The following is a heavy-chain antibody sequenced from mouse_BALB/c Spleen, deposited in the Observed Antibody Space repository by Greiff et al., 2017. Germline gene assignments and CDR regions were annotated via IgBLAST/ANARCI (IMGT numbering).Heavy chain of an antibody. D-gene: IGHD2-1*01. CDR3: ARDYYDYHAMDY. J-gene: IGHJ4*01. CDR1: GFTFSSYA. Sequence: EVQLVESGGGLVKPGGSLKLSCAASGFTFSSYAMSWVRQSPEKRLEWVAEISSGGSYTYYPDTVTGRFTISRDNAKNTLYLEMSSLRSEDTAMYYCARDYYDYHAMDYWGQGTSVTVSS. CDR2: ISSGGSYT. V-gene: IGHV5-9-4*01.